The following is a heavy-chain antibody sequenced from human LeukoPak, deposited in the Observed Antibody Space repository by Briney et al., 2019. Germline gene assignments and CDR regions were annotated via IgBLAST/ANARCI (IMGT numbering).Heavy chain of an antibody. Sequence: HPGGSLRLSCAASGFTFSSYAMSWVRQAPGRGLEWVSSISESAASTYNADSVKGRFTISRDNSKNTLYLQMNSLRAEDTAVYYCAKGRFGPGSGSYDYWGQGTLVTVSS. CDR2: ISESAAST. CDR3: AKGRFGPGSGSYDY. D-gene: IGHD3-10*01. CDR1: GFTFSSYA. V-gene: IGHV3-23*01. J-gene: IGHJ4*02.